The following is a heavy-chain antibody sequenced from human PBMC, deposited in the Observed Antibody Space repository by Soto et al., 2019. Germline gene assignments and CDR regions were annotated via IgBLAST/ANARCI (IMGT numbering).Heavy chain of an antibody. CDR1: GGSISSSSYY. J-gene: IGHJ4*02. CDR3: ARRSDRYAAPDY. CDR2: IYYSGST. V-gene: IGHV4-39*01. Sequence: PSETLSLTCTVSGGSISSSSYYWGWIRQPPGKGLEWIGSIYYSGSTYYNPSLKSRVTISVDTSKNQFSLKLSSVTAADTAVYYCARRSDRYAAPDYWGQGTLVTVSS. D-gene: IGHD2-2*01.